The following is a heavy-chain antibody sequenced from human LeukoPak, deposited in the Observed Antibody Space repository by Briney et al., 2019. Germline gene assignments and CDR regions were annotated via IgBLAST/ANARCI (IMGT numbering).Heavy chain of an antibody. CDR3: AKDYSSTRYYYYGMDV. D-gene: IGHD6-13*01. CDR1: GFTFDDYA. Sequence: PGGSLRLSCAASGFTFDDYAMHWVRQAPGKGLEWVSGISWNSGSIGYVDSVKGRFTISRDNAKNSLYLQMNSLRAEDTALYYCAKDYSSTRYYYYGMDVWGQGTTVTVSS. V-gene: IGHV3-9*01. CDR2: ISWNSGSI. J-gene: IGHJ6*02.